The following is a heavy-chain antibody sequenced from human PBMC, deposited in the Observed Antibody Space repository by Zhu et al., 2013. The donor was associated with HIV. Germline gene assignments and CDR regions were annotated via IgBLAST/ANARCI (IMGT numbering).Heavy chain of an antibody. Sequence: QVQLVQSGAEVKKPGASVKVSCKASGDGFSNYYIHWVRHAPGQGLEWMGIINSAGATIKYAQKFQGRVTLTRDTSTNTVYVQLGNLRLDDTAVYYCATGYSYRLPPRLPGARGTLVTVSS. D-gene: IGHD5-18*01. CDR1: GDGFSNYY. CDR2: INSAGATI. V-gene: IGHV1-46*01. J-gene: IGHJ4*02. CDR3: ATGYSYRLPPRLP.